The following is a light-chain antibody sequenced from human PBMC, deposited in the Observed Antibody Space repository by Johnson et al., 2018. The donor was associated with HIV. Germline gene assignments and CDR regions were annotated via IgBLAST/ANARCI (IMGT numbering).Light chain of an antibody. CDR2: DNN. J-gene: IGLJ1*01. Sequence: QSVLTQPPSVSAAPGQKVTISCSGSSSNIGNNYVSWFQQLPGTAPKLLIYDNNKRPSGIPDRFSGSKSGTSATLGITGFQTGDEADYYCGTWYSSLSAWVFGTGTKVTVL. CDR3: GTWYSSLSAWV. V-gene: IGLV1-51*01. CDR1: SSNIGNNY.